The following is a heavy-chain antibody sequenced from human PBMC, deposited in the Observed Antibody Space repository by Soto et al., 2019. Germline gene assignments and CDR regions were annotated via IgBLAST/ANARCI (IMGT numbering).Heavy chain of an antibody. CDR1: GFTFGSHW. Sequence: GGSLRLSWAASGFTFGSHWMSWVRQAPGKGLEWVANIKQDGSEKYYVDSVKGRFTISRDNAKNSLYLQMNSLRAEDTAVYYCARGWELRYFDWLLMYWGQGTLVTVSS. J-gene: IGHJ4*02. CDR3: ARGWELRYFDWLLMY. CDR2: IKQDGSEK. V-gene: IGHV3-7*01. D-gene: IGHD3-9*01.